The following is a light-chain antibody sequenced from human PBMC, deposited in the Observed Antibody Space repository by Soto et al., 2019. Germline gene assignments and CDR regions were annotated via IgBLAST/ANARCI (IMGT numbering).Light chain of an antibody. CDR1: SSDVGSYNL. CDR2: EVS. V-gene: IGLV2-23*02. Sequence: QSALTQPASVSGSPGQSITISCTGTSSDVGSYNLVSWYQQHPGKAPKLMIYEVSKRPSGVSNRFSGSKSGNTASLTISGLQAEDEADDYCCSYAGSSTFHVVFGGGTKLTVL. CDR3: CSYAGSSTFHVV. J-gene: IGLJ2*01.